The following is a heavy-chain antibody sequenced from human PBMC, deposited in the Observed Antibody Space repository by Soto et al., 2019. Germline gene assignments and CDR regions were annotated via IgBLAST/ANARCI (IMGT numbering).Heavy chain of an antibody. CDR3: AKALSPYYYGDIDY. Sequence: PGGSLRLSCAASGFTFSSYAMHWVRQAPGKGLEWVAVISYDGSNKYYADSVKGRFTISRDNSKNTLYLQMNSLRAEDTAIYYCAKALSPYYYGDIDYWGQGTLVTVSS. CDR1: GFTFSSYA. J-gene: IGHJ4*02. D-gene: IGHD4-17*01. CDR2: ISYDGSNK. V-gene: IGHV3-30-3*01.